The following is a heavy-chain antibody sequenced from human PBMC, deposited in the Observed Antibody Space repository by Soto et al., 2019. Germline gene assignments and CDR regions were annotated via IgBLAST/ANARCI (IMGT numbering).Heavy chain of an antibody. V-gene: IGHV3-66*04. CDR1: GFTVSSNY. CDR3: ARPYSSSWPDAFDI. Sequence: PGGSLRLSCAASGFTVSSNYMSWVRQAPGKGLEWVSVIYSGGSTYYADSVKGRFTISRDNSKNTLYLQMNSLRAEDTAVYYCARPYSSSWPDAFDIWGQGTMVTVS. D-gene: IGHD6-13*01. CDR2: IYSGGST. J-gene: IGHJ3*02.